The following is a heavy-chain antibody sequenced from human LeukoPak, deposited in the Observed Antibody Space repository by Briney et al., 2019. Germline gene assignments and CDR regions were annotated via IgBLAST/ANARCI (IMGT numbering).Heavy chain of an antibody. V-gene: IGHV3-30*04. CDR1: GFTFSSYA. CDR3: ARGSGVVVITTYYFDY. CDR2: ISYDGSNK. D-gene: IGHD3-22*01. J-gene: IGHJ4*02. Sequence: GGSLRLSCAASGFTFSSYAMSWVRQAPGKGLEWVAVISYDGSNKYYADSVKGRFTISRDNSKNTLYLQMNSLRAEDTAVYYCARGSGVVVITTYYFDYWGQGTLVTVSS.